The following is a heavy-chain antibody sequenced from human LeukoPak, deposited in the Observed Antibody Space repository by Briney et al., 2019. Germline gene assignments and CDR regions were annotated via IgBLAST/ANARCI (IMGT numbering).Heavy chain of an antibody. D-gene: IGHD2-21*02. V-gene: IGHV2-5*02. CDR2: IYWDNDK. CDR1: GFSLSSSGVG. CDR3: AHMKVTAGSGY. Sequence: SGPTLVKPTQTLTLTCSFSGFSLSSSGVGVGWFRQPPGKALEWLALIYWDNDKRYSPSLKSRLTITKDTSKNQVVLTMTNMDPVDTGTYYCAHMKVTAGSGYWGQGTLVTVSS. J-gene: IGHJ4*02.